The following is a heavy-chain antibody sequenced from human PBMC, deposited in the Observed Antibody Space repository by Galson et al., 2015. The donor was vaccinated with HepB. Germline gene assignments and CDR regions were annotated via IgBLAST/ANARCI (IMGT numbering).Heavy chain of an antibody. V-gene: IGHV3-30*03. D-gene: IGHD3-10*01. CDR3: AHAEVRGVIYYGMDV. CDR2: ISYDGSNK. CDR1: GFTFSSYG. Sequence: SLRLSCAASGFTFSSYGMHWVRQAPGKGLEWVAVISYDGSNKYYADSVKGRFTISRDNSKNTLYLQMNSLRAEDTAVYYCAHAEVRGVIYYGMDVWGQGTTVTVSS. J-gene: IGHJ6*02.